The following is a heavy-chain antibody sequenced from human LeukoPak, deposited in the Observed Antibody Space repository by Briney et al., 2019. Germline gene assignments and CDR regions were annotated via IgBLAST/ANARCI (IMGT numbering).Heavy chain of an antibody. Sequence: PGGSLRLSCAASGFTFSSYAMHWVRQAPGKGLEYVSAISSNGGTTYYANSVKGRFTVSRDNSKNTLYLQMGSLRGEDMAVYYCARKGYSYGYSDYWGQGTLVPVSS. CDR1: GFTFSSYA. J-gene: IGHJ4*02. CDR3: ARKGYSYGYSDY. CDR2: ISSNGGTT. V-gene: IGHV3-64*01. D-gene: IGHD5-18*01.